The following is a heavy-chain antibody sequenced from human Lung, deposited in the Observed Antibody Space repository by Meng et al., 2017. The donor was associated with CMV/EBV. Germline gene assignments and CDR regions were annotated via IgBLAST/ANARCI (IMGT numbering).Heavy chain of an antibody. CDR3: LRRSGGSV. CDR2: IPHRGSS. Sequence: QVQLRGSGPALVNPSETLSLTCAVSGDSITNHNWWAWVRQPPGKGLEWIGEIPHRGSSAYNPSLKSRVSMSIDKSKNQFSLKLTSVTAADTAVYHCLRRSGGSVWGQGTLVTVSS. V-gene: IGHV4-4*02. J-gene: IGHJ1*01. D-gene: IGHD3-10*01. CDR1: GDSITNHNW.